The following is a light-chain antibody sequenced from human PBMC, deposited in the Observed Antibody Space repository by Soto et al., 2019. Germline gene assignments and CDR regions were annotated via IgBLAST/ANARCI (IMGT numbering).Light chain of an antibody. CDR2: TIS. V-gene: IGKV2-30*01. CDR3: MQSAHWPWT. CDR1: QGLVLSDGNTY. J-gene: IGKJ1*01. Sequence: VVMTQSPLSLPVPLGQPASISCRSSQGLVLSDGNTYLSWFHQRPGQSPRRLIYTISVRASGVPDRFSGSRSCSDFTLKISGLEAEDVGVYYCMQSAHWPWTVGPGTKVEV.